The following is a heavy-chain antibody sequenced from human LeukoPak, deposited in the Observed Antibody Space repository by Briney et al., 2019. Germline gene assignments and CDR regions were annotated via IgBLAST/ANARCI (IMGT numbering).Heavy chain of an antibody. D-gene: IGHD4-17*01. Sequence: PSETLSLTCTVSGDSINSGNHYWSWIRQPAGKGLEWIGRIYITGSTNYNPSLKSRVTISVDTSKNQFSLKLSSVTAADTAVYYCARVYGDYYYYYMDVWGKGTTVTVSS. CDR2: IYITGST. V-gene: IGHV4-61*02. CDR3: ARVYGDYYYYYMDV. CDR1: GDSINSGNHY. J-gene: IGHJ6*03.